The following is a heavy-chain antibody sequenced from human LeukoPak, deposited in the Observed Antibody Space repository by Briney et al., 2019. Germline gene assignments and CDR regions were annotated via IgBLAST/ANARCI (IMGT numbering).Heavy chain of an antibody. CDR2: IRCDGSNK. J-gene: IGHJ4*02. D-gene: IGHD3-9*01. V-gene: IGHV3-30*02. Sequence: GGSLRLSCAASGFTFSSYGMHWVRQAPGKGLEWVAFIRCDGSNKYYADSVKGRFTISRDNSKNTLYLQMNSLRAEDTAVYYCAKDHGYFDWLGSYYFDYWGQGTLVTVSS. CDR3: AKDHGYFDWLGSYYFDY. CDR1: GFTFSSYG.